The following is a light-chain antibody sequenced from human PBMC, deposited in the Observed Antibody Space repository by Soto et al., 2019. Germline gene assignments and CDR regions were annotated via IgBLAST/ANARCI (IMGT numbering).Light chain of an antibody. CDR3: QQYHAYSWT. CDR1: QSISSW. V-gene: IGKV1-5*01. J-gene: IGKJ1*01. CDR2: DAS. Sequence: DIQMTQSPSTLSASVGDRVTITCRASQSISSWLAWYQQKPGKAPDLLIYDASSLESGVPSRFSGSGSGTEFTLTISSLQPDDFATYYCQQYHAYSWTFGQGTKVEVK.